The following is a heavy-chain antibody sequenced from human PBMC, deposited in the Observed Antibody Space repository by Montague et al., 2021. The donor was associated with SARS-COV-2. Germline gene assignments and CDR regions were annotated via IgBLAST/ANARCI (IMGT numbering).Heavy chain of an antibody. Sequence: SETLSLTCTVSGGSISSSSYYWGWIRQPPGKGLEWIGSIYYSGSTYYNPSLKSRVTISVDTSKNQFSLKLSSVTAADTAVYYCARVGRQLLVRVSGMDVWGQGTTVTVSS. V-gene: IGHV4-39*07. CDR1: GGSISSSSYY. J-gene: IGHJ6*02. CDR2: IYYSGST. CDR3: ARVGRQLLVRVSGMDV. D-gene: IGHD6-13*01.